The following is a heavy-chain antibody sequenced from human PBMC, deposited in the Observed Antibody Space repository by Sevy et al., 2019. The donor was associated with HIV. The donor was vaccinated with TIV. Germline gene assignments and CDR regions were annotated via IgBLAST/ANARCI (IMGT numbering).Heavy chain of an antibody. V-gene: IGHV4-38-2*01. D-gene: IGHD6-25*01. J-gene: IGHJ6*03. CDR3: AGRGLGIDV. CDR2: VHHSGST. Sequence: SETLSLTCAVSNYSISSGYYWGWIRQFPGKGLEWIASVHHSGSTYYNPSLKSRVSISVDRSKNQFSLKLNSVTAADTAGYYCAGRGLGIDVWGKGTTVTVSS. CDR1: NYSISSGYY.